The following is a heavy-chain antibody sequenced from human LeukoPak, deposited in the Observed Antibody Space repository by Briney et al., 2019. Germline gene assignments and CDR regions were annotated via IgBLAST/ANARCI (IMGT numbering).Heavy chain of an antibody. J-gene: IGHJ4*02. CDR1: GFTFSSYA. CDR3: AKELRYFDWLSPVVDY. V-gene: IGHV3-23*01. Sequence: PGGSLRLSCAASGFTFSSYAMSWVRQAPGKGLEWVSAISGSGGSTYYADSVKGRFTISRDNSKNTLYLQMNSLRAEDTAVYYCAKELRYFDWLSPVVDYWGQGTLVTVSS. CDR2: ISGSGGST. D-gene: IGHD3-9*01.